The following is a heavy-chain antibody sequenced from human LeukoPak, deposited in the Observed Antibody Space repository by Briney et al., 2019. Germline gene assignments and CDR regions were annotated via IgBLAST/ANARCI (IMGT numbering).Heavy chain of an antibody. J-gene: IGHJ4*02. CDR2: INQDGSEK. V-gene: IGHV3-7*04. D-gene: IGHD2/OR15-2a*01. Sequence: GGSLRLSCTASGFTFSTYWMTWVRQAPGKGLEWVANINQDGSEKNYVDSVKGRFTISRDNAKNRLYLQMNSLRAEDTAVYYCARNMGDYWGQGTLVTVSS. CDR1: GFTFSTYW. CDR3: ARNMGDY.